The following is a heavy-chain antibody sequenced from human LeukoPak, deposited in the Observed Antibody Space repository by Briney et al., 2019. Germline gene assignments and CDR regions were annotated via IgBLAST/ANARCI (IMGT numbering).Heavy chain of an antibody. J-gene: IGHJ4*02. D-gene: IGHD2-2*01. CDR3: ARGVEYQLLTYFDY. CDR2: MSPNSGNT. Sequence: ASVKVSCKASGYTFTSYDINWVRQATGQGLEWMGWMSPNSGNTGYAQKFQGRVTITRNTSISTAYMELSSLRSEDTAVYYCARGVEYQLLTYFDYWGQGTLVTVSS. V-gene: IGHV1-8*03. CDR1: GYTFTSYD.